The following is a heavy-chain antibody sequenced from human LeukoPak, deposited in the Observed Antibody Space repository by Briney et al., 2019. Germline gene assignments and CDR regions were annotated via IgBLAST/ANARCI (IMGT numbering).Heavy chain of an antibody. CDR3: ARGPLSIGSSWLYYYYYYMDV. J-gene: IGHJ6*03. Sequence: ASVKVSCKASGYTFTSYDINWVRQATGQGLKWVGWMNPNSGNTGYAQKFQGRVTMTRNTSISTAYMELSSLRSEDTAVYYCARGPLSIGSSWLYYYYYYMDVWGKGTTVTISS. CDR1: GYTFTSYD. CDR2: MNPNSGNT. D-gene: IGHD6-13*01. V-gene: IGHV1-8*01.